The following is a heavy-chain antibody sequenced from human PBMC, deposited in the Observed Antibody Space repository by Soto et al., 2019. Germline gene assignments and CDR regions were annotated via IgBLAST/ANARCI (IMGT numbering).Heavy chain of an antibody. Sequence: EVQLLDSGGGLVQPGGSVGLSGAASGFTVSNYAMSWVRQPPGKRLEWVSGISGSGGTTHYADSVKSRFTISKKNSQNTLFLQTNVLRPEERAVYYCAKDRGSSRWINYFDYWGQGTLSTVAS. CDR2: ISGSGGTT. CDR1: GFTVSNYA. CDR3: AKDRGSSRWINYFDY. J-gene: IGHJ4*02. D-gene: IGHD6-13*01. V-gene: IGHV3-23*01.